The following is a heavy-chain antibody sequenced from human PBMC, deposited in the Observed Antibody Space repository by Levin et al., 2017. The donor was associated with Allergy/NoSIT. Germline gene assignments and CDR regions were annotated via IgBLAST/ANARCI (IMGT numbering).Heavy chain of an antibody. V-gene: IGHV2-5*02. D-gene: IGHD3-22*01. CDR1: GFSLSTSGVG. J-gene: IGHJ4*02. CDR2: IYWDDDK. CDR3: AHSWDGYYDSSGRIYYFDY. Sequence: SGPTLVKPTQTLTLTCTFSGFSLSTSGVGVGWIRQPPGKALEWLALIYWDDDKRYSPSLKSRLTITKDTSKNQVVLTMTNMDPVDTATYYWAHSWDGYYDSSGRIYYFDYWGQGTLVTVSS.